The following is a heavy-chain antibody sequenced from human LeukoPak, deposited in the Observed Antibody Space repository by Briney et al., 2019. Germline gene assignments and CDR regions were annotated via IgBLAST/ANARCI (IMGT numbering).Heavy chain of an antibody. CDR3: ARGPTMVRGVYWFDP. Sequence: ASVKVSCKASGYTFTGYYMHWVRQAPGQGLEWMGWINPNSGGTNYAQKFQGRVTMTRNTSISTAYMELSSLRSEDTAVYYCARGPTMVRGVYWFDPWGQGTLVTVSS. J-gene: IGHJ5*02. D-gene: IGHD3-10*01. V-gene: IGHV1-2*02. CDR2: INPNSGGT. CDR1: GYTFTGYY.